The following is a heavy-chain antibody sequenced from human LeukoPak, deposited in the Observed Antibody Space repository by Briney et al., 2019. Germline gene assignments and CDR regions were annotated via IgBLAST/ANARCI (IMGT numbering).Heavy chain of an antibody. Sequence: GGSLRLSCAASGFSFSSYWMSWVRQAPGKGLEWVANINQDGSQKYYVVSVKGRFTISRDNAKNSLYLQMNSLRAEDTAVYYCARSLSTDFDYWGQGILVTVSS. V-gene: IGHV3-7*01. D-gene: IGHD5/OR15-5a*01. J-gene: IGHJ4*02. CDR1: GFSFSSYW. CDR3: ARSLSTDFDY. CDR2: INQDGSQK.